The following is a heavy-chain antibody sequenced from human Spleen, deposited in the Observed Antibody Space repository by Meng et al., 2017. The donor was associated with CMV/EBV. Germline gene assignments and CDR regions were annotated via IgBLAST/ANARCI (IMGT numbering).Heavy chain of an antibody. Sequence: GSLRLSCTVSGGSIYNFYWSWIRQPPGKGLEWIGNIYYSRSTNYNPSLKSRVTISVDTSKNQFSLKLSSVTAADTAVYYCASGNFWSGYYTGTQLEGMDVWGQGTTVTVSS. V-gene: IGHV4-59*01. CDR3: ASGNFWSGYYTGTQLEGMDV. J-gene: IGHJ6*02. D-gene: IGHD3-3*01. CDR1: GGSIYNFY. CDR2: IYYSRST.